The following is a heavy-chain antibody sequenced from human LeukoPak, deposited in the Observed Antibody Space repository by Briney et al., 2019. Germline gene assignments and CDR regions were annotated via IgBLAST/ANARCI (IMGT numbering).Heavy chain of an antibody. CDR2: IWDNGNNK. Sequence: PGSSLRLSCAASGFTFSNSDMHWVRQAPGKGLEWVAVIWDNGNNKYYGDSVNGRFTISRDNSKNTLHLQMNSLRPEDSANYYCAKGGHCASTSCYYFDSWGQGALVTVSA. V-gene: IGHV3-33*06. D-gene: IGHD2-2*01. J-gene: IGHJ4*02. CDR1: GFTFSNSD. CDR3: AKGGHCASTSCYYFDS.